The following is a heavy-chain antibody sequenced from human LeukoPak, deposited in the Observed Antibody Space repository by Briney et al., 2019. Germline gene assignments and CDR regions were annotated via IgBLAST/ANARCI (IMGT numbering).Heavy chain of an antibody. Sequence: PSETLSLTCTVSGGSISSSSYYWGWIRQPPGKGLEWIGEINHSGSTNYNPSLKSRVTISVDTSKNQFSLKLSSVTAADTAVYYCARGRPRFRQWLVFSDWFDPWGQGTLVTVSS. V-gene: IGHV4-39*07. CDR2: INHSGST. J-gene: IGHJ5*02. CDR3: ARGRPRFRQWLVFSDWFDP. CDR1: GGSISSSSYY. D-gene: IGHD6-19*01.